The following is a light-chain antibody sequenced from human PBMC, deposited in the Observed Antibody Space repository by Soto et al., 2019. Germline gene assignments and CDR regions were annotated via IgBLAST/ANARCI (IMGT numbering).Light chain of an antibody. CDR1: QSIGSY. Sequence: DIQMTQSPSSLSASVGDSVSISCRASQSIGSYLNWYQHKPGKAPKILISGTSSLQTGVPPRFSGSGSGIHFTLTISSLQPEDFATYYCQQTYSVPPTFGGGSNLEI. J-gene: IGKJ4*01. V-gene: IGKV1-39*01. CDR3: QQTYSVPPT. CDR2: GTS.